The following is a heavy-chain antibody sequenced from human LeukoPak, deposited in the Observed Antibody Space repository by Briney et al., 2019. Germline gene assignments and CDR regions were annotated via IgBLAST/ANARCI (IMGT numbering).Heavy chain of an antibody. CDR3: ARECIDGYYESSGYDL. J-gene: IGHJ4*02. V-gene: IGHV3-7*01. CDR1: GFSLSGYW. D-gene: IGHD3-22*01. Sequence: GGSLRLSCAASGFSLSGYWLTWVRQAPGKGLEWVANIKDDGSRKHDVDSARGRFTISRDNAKNSLYLDMNSLRAEDTAVYYCARECIDGYYESSGYDLWGQGTLVTVSS. CDR2: IKDDGSRK.